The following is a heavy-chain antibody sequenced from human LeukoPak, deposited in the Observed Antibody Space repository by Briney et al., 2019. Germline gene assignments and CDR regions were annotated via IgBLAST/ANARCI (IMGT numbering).Heavy chain of an antibody. Sequence: GGSLRLSCAASGFTFSSYAMHWVRQAPGKGLEWVAVISYDGSNKYYADSVKGRFTISRDNSKNTLYLQMNSLRAEDTAVYYCAREWELRAAYYGMDVWGQGTTVTVS. D-gene: IGHD1-26*01. CDR2: ISYDGSNK. J-gene: IGHJ6*02. V-gene: IGHV3-30-3*01. CDR3: AREWELRAAYYGMDV. CDR1: GFTFSSYA.